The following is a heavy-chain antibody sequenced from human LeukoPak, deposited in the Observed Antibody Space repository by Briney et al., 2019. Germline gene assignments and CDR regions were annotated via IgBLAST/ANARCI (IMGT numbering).Heavy chain of an antibody. CDR3: ARGAGVHYDILTGYYN. J-gene: IGHJ4*02. Sequence: GASVKVSCKASGYTFTNYYMHWVRQAPGQGLEWMGIINPSGGSTSYAQKFQGRVTVTRDTSTSTVYMELSSLRSEDTAVYYCARGAGVHYDILTGYYNWGQGTLVTVSS. CDR2: INPSGGST. D-gene: IGHD3-9*01. V-gene: IGHV1-46*01. CDR1: GYTFTNYY.